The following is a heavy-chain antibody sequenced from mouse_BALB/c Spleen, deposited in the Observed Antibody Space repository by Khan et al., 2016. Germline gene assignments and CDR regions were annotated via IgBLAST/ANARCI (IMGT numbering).Heavy chain of an antibody. Sequence: QVQLQQSGAELVRPGASVTLSCKASGYTFSDYVMHWVKQTPVHGLEWIGAIDPETGGTAYNQKFKGQATLTAGRSSSTAYMELRSLTSEDSAVYYCSRKGSFYGNYDFDSWGQGTTLTVSS. J-gene: IGHJ2*01. CDR2: IDPETGGT. D-gene: IGHD2-1*01. V-gene: IGHV1-15*01. CDR3: SRKGSFYGNYDFDS. CDR1: GYTFSDYV.